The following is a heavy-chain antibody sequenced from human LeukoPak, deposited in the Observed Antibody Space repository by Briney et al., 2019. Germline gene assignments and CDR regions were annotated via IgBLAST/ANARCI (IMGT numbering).Heavy chain of an antibody. Sequence: SETLSLTCTVSGGSISSSSYYWTWLRQPAGKGPEWIERLFTSGTTNYNPSLESRITMSVDTSKNQFSLKLHSVTAADTAVYYCARSYSDYDYFDSWGQGTLVTVS. CDR1: GGSISSSSYY. J-gene: IGHJ4*02. CDR2: LFTSGTT. D-gene: IGHD4-11*01. V-gene: IGHV4-61*02. CDR3: ARSYSDYDYFDS.